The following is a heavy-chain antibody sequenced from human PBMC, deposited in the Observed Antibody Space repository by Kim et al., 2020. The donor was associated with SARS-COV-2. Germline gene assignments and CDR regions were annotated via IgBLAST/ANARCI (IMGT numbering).Heavy chain of an antibody. Sequence: SETLSLTCAVYGGSFSGYYWSWISQPPGKGLEWIGEINHSGSTNYNPSLKSRVTISVDTSKNQFSLKLSSVTAADTAVYYCATGLLESHDIVVVPAASEGGRTWFDPWGQGTLVTVSS. CDR1: GGSFSGYY. V-gene: IGHV4-34*01. J-gene: IGHJ5*02. D-gene: IGHD2-2*01. CDR3: ATGLLESHDIVVVPAASEGGRTWFDP. CDR2: INHSGST.